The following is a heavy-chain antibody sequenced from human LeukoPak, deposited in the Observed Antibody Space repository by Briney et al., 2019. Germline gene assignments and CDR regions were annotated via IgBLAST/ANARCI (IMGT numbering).Heavy chain of an antibody. Sequence: GESLKISCKGSGYSFTCYWIGWVRQMPGKGLEWMGIIYPGDSDTRYSPSFQGQVTISADKSISTAYLQWSSLKASDTAMYYCARRYYYDSSGYYFDYWGQGTLVTVSS. J-gene: IGHJ4*02. D-gene: IGHD3-22*01. CDR3: ARRYYYDSSGYYFDY. V-gene: IGHV5-51*01. CDR1: GYSFTCYW. CDR2: IYPGDSDT.